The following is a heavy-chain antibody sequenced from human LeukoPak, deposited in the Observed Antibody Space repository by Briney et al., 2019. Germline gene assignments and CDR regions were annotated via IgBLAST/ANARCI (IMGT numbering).Heavy chain of an antibody. CDR3: ARTPRRGYSYGYYFDY. Sequence: SETLSLTCTVSGGSISSGDYYWSWIRQPPGKGLEWIGYIYYSGSTYYNPSLKSRVTISVDTSKNQFSLKLSSVTAADTAVYHCARTPRRGYSYGYYFDYWGQGTLVTVSS. CDR2: IYYSGST. V-gene: IGHV4-30-4*01. J-gene: IGHJ4*02. D-gene: IGHD5-18*01. CDR1: GGSISSGDYY.